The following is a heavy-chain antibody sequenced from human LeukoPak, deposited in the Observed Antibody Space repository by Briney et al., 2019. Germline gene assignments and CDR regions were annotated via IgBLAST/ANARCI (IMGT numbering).Heavy chain of an antibody. CDR2: IWNHGNNK. Sequence: GGSLRLSCTTSGFTFSNFGMHWVRQARGKGPEWVAVIWNHGNNKEYADSVKGRFTISRDNSKNAVYLQMNGLRAEDTAVYYCARASGGNSPVRDYWGQGTLVAVSS. D-gene: IGHD4-23*01. CDR1: GFTFSNFG. CDR3: ARASGGNSPVRDY. V-gene: IGHV3-33*01. J-gene: IGHJ4*02.